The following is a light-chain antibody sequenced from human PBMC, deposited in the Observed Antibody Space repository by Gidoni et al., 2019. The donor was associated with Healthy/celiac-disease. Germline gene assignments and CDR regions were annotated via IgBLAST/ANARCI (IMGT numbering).Light chain of an antibody. J-gene: IGKJ3*01. V-gene: IGKV2-28*01. CDR1: QSLLHSNGYNY. Sequence: DIGMTLSPLSLPVTPGEPASISCRSSQSLLHSNGYNYLDWYLQKPGPSPQLLIYWGSNRASGVPDRFSGSGSGTDFTLKISRVEAEDVGVYYCMQALQTPFTFGPXTKVDIK. CDR3: MQALQTPFT. CDR2: WGS.